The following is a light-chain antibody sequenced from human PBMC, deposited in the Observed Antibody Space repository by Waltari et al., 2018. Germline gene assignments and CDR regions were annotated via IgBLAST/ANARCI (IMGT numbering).Light chain of an antibody. V-gene: IGLV2-14*01. CDR3: SSYTTSSAPGV. Sequence: QSALTQPASVSGSPGQSITISCSGTDSDVGAYDFVSWYQQHPGKAPHIISSEVSNRPSGISNRCSAISGLQAEDEADYYCSSYTTSSAPGVFGTGTRVTVL. CDR1: DSDVGAYDF. J-gene: IGLJ1*01. CDR2: EVS.